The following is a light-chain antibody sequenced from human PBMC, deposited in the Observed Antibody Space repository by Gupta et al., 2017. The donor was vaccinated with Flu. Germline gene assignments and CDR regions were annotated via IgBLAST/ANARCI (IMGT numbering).Light chain of an antibody. J-gene: IGKJ1*01. Sequence: ERATLSCRASQIVSSNYLAWYQQNPGQAPRLLIYGTSSRATGIPDRFSGSGSGTDFTLTISRLEPEDFAVYYCQQYGSSRWTFGQGTKVELK. CDR1: QIVSSNY. V-gene: IGKV3-20*01. CDR2: GTS. CDR3: QQYGSSRWT.